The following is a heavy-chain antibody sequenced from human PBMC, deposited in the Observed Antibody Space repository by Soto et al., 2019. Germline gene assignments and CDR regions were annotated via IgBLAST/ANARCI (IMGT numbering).Heavy chain of an antibody. CDR3: ARGDPRFDY. CDR2: INHSGST. Sequence: SERMSLTCAVYGGSFSGYYWGWIRQPPGKGLEWIGEINHSGSTNYNPSLKSRVTISVDTSKNQFSLKLSSVTAADTAVYYCARGDPRFDYWGQGTLVTVSS. V-gene: IGHV4-34*01. J-gene: IGHJ4*02. CDR1: GGSFSGYY.